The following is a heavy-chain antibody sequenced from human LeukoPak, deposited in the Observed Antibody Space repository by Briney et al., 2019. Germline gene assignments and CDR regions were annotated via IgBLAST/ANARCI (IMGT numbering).Heavy chain of an antibody. Sequence: ASVKVSCKASGYTFTAYYMHWVRQAPGQGLEWMGWINPNSGGTNYAQKFQGRVTMTRDTSISTAYMDLGGLRSDDTAVYYCARGVVTATNWFDPWGQGTLVTVSS. V-gene: IGHV1-2*02. CDR1: GYTFTAYY. J-gene: IGHJ5*02. CDR2: INPNSGGT. D-gene: IGHD2-21*02. CDR3: ARGVVTATNWFDP.